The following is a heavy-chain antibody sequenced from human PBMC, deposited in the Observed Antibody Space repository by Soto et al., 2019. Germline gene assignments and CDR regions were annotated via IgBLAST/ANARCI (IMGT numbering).Heavy chain of an antibody. CDR3: AREWGYYSDF. CDR1: GGSVSSGSYY. D-gene: IGHD3-16*01. J-gene: IGHJ4*02. V-gene: IGHV4-61*01. Sequence: SETLSLTCTVSGGSVSSGSYYWSWIRQPPGKGLEWIGYIYYSGSTNYNPSLKSRVTISVDTSKNQFSLKLSSVTAADTAVYYCAREWGYYSDFWGQGTLVTVSS. CDR2: IYYSGST.